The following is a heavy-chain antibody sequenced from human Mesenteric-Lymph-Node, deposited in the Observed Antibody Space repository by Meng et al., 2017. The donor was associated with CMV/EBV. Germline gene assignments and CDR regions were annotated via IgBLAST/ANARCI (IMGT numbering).Heavy chain of an antibody. D-gene: IGHD3-22*01. J-gene: IGHJ4*02. CDR1: GESIINSTYY. CDR2: VHHSGTT. Sequence: QLQLQESGPGLVKPSETLSLSCIVAGESIINSTYYLTWIRQPSGKGLEWIWSVHHSGTTYYNPALKGRLTISVDTSANLFSLRLTTVTVADTATYYCARRGNYDSEYSEYWGQGTLVTVSS. V-gene: IGHV4-39*01. CDR3: ARRGNYDSEYSEY.